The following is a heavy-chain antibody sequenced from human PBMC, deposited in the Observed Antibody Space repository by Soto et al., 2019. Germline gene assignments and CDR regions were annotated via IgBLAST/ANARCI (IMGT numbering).Heavy chain of an antibody. D-gene: IGHD4-17*01. CDR2: IYYSGST. V-gene: IGHV4-59*01. CDR1: GGSISSYY. Sequence: SETLSLTCTVSGGSISSYYWSWIRQPPGKGLEWIGYIYYSGSTNYNPSLKSRVTISVDTSKNQFSLKLSSVTAADTAVYYCARGGPGTSTTVTAFFDYWGQGTLVTVSS. J-gene: IGHJ4*02. CDR3: ARGGPGTSTTVTAFFDY.